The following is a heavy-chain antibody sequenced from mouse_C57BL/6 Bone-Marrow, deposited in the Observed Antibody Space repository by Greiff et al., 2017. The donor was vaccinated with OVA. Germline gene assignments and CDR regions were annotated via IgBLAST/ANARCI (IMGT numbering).Heavy chain of an antibody. Sequence: EVHLVESGGDLVKPGGSLKLSCAASGFTFSSYGMSWVRQTPDKRLEWVATISSGGSYTYYPDSVKGRFTISRDNAKNTLYLQMSSLKSEDTAMYDCARQEKFAYWGQGTLVTVSA. CDR1: GFTFSSYG. J-gene: IGHJ3*01. CDR2: ISSGGSYT. CDR3: ARQEKFAY. V-gene: IGHV5-6*01.